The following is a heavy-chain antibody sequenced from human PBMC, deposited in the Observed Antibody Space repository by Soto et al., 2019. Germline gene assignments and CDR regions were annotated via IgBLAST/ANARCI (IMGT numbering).Heavy chain of an antibody. CDR3: ARDFGGWNGRSYYYHGLDV. CDR1: GFTLSSYD. D-gene: IGHD1-1*01. Sequence: GGSLRLSCAASGFTLSSYDMHWVRQSEGKGLEWVSALGAADDPYYLVSVKGRFTISRENAKNSLYLQMNNLRAGDTAVYYCARDFGGWNGRSYYYHGLDVWGQGTTVTVSS. J-gene: IGHJ6*02. V-gene: IGHV3-13*05. CDR2: LGAADDP.